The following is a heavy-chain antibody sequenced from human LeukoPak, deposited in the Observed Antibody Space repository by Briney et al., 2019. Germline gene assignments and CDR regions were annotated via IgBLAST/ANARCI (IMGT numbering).Heavy chain of an antibody. CDR1: GGTFSSYA. CDR3: ARGGRSFEFMAVAVY. Sequence: ALVKVSCKASGGTFSSYAISWVRQAPGQGLEWMGGIIPIFGTANYAQKFQGRVTITADESTSTAYMELSSLRSEDTAVYYCARGGRSFEFMAVAVYWGQGTLVTVSS. J-gene: IGHJ4*02. V-gene: IGHV1-69*13. CDR2: IIPIFGTA. D-gene: IGHD2/OR15-2a*01.